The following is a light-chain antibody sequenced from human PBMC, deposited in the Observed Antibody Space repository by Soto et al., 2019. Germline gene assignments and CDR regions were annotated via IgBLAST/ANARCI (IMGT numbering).Light chain of an antibody. Sequence: EIVLTQSPGTLSLSPGERATLSCRASQSVRSFLAWFQQRPGQAPRLLIYGASTRATGIPDRFSGSGSGTDFTLTISRLEREDFAVYYCQQYDNSPWAFGQGTKV. CDR1: QSVRSF. J-gene: IGKJ1*01. CDR3: QQYDNSPWA. CDR2: GAS. V-gene: IGKV3-20*01.